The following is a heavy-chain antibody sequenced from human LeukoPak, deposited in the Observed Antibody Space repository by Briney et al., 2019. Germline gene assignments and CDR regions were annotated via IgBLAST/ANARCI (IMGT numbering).Heavy chain of an antibody. V-gene: IGHV3-23*01. CDR1: GFTFSSYE. CDR2: ISGSGGRT. CDR3: AKDDSGSYYPYYYYMDV. Sequence: GGSLRLSCAASGFTFSSYEMNWVRQAPGKGLEWVSTISGSGGRTCYADSVKGRFTISRDNSKNTLYLQMNSLRAEDTAVYYCAKDDSGSYYPYYYYMDVWGKGTTVTISS. J-gene: IGHJ6*03. D-gene: IGHD1-26*01.